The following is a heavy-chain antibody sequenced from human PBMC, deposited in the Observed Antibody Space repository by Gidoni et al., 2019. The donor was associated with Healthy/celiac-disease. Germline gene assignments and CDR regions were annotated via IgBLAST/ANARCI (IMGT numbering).Heavy chain of an antibody. V-gene: IGHV4-39*01. CDR2: IYYSGST. Sequence: QLQLQESGPGLVKPSETLSLTCTVSGGSISSSSYYWGWIRQPPGKGLEWIGSIYYSGSTYYNPSLKSRVTISVDTSKNQFSLKLSSVTAADTAVYYCATYYGGNSELFDYWGQGTLVTVSS. CDR3: ATYYGGNSELFDY. J-gene: IGHJ4*02. D-gene: IGHD4-17*01. CDR1: GGSISSSSYY.